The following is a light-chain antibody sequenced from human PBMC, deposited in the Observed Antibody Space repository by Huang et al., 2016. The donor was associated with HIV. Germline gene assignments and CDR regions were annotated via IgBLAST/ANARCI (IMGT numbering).Light chain of an antibody. CDR3: QQYDIHPLT. CDR2: SAS. V-gene: IGKV1-8*01. CDR1: QDINNF. J-gene: IGKJ3*01. Sequence: IRMTQSLSSLSASTGNRVTITCRANQDINNFLAWYQQRPGSVPRLLIYSASTLQSGVPSRFSSNGSGTYFALTGGCLHSEDVATYYCQQYDIHPLTFGPGTRVDIK.